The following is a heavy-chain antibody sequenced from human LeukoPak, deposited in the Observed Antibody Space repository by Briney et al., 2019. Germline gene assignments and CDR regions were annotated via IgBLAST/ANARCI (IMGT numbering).Heavy chain of an antibody. Sequence: SETLSLTCTVSGGSISSSSYYWGWIRQPPGKGLEWIGSIYYSGSTYYNPSLKSRVTISVDTSKNQFSLKLSSVTAADTAVYYCAAYYDSIGYWGQGTLVTVSS. CDR3: AAYYDSIGY. V-gene: IGHV4-39*01. J-gene: IGHJ4*02. CDR1: GGSISSSSYY. CDR2: IYYSGST. D-gene: IGHD3-22*01.